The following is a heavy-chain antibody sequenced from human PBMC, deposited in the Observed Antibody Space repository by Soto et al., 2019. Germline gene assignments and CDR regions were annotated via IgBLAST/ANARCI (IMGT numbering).Heavy chain of an antibody. Sequence: ASVKVSCKASGGTFSSYAISWVRQAPGQGLEWMGGIIPIFGTANYAQKFQGRVTITADKSTSTAYMELSSLRSEDTAVYYCARNYYDSSGYYYAYWDQGTLVTVSS. CDR2: IIPIFGTA. V-gene: IGHV1-69*06. J-gene: IGHJ4*02. CDR3: ARNYYDSSGYYYAY. CDR1: GGTFSSYA. D-gene: IGHD3-22*01.